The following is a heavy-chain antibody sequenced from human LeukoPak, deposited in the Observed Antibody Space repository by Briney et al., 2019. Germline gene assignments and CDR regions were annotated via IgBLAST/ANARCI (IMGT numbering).Heavy chain of an antibody. CDR2: ISYDGSNK. V-gene: IGHV3-30*01. CDR1: GFTFSSYA. D-gene: IGHD2-2*01. CDR3: ARDSADIVVVPAAPPYYYYYMDV. J-gene: IGHJ6*03. Sequence: PGGSLRLSCAASGFTFSSYAMYWVRQAPGKGLEWVAVISYDGSNKYYADSVKGRFTISRDNSKNTLHLQMNSLRAEDTAVYYCARDSADIVVVPAAPPYYYYYMDVWGKGTTVTVSS.